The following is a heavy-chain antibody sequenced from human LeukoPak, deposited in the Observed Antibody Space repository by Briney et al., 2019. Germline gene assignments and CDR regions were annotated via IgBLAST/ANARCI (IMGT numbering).Heavy chain of an antibody. CDR2: IYTSGNS. V-gene: IGHV4-4*07. J-gene: IGHJ5*02. D-gene: IGHD1-26*01. CDR3: ARDPSTSGSYFLFDP. CDR1: GGSISPYY. Sequence: SETLSLTCTVSGGSISPYYWSWIRQPAGKGLEWIGRIYTSGNSNYNPSLKSRVTMSVDTSKNQFSLKLASVTAADTAVYYCARDPSTSGSYFLFDPWGQGTLVTVSS.